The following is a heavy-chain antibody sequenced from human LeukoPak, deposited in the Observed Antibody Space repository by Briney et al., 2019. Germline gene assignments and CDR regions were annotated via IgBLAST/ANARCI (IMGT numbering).Heavy chain of an antibody. CDR2: IHHNGEMT. J-gene: IGHJ4*02. Sequence: LAGGSLRLSCAASGFTLTWHVMHWVRQAPGKALVYVSFIHHNGEMTSYAESVRGRFTVSRDNSKNTLFLELSSLRTDDTAVYYCVRDMSGKYSFDYWGQGTLVIVST. V-gene: IGHV3-64D*06. CDR3: VRDMSGKYSFDY. D-gene: IGHD1-26*01. CDR1: GFTLTWHV.